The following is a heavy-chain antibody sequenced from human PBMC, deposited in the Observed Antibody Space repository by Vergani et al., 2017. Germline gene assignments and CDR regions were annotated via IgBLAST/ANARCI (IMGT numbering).Heavy chain of an antibody. CDR2: IIPILGIA. CDR1: GFTFSSYT. CDR3: ARSSYYGSGSYYYYYGMDV. V-gene: IGHV1-69*09. D-gene: IGHD3-10*01. Sequence: VQLVESGGGLVKPGGSLRLSCAASGFTFSSYTISWVRQAPGQGLEWMGRIIPILGIANYAQKFQGRVTITADKSTSTAYMELSSLRSEDTAVYYCARSSYYGSGSYYYYYGMDVWGQGTTVTVSS. J-gene: IGHJ6*02.